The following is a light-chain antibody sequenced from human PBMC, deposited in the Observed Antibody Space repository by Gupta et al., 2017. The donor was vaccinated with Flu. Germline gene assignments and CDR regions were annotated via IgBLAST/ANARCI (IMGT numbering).Light chain of an antibody. CDR1: QSISSW. CDR3: QQYNSYSYT. J-gene: IGKJ2*01. Sequence: GDRVTITCRASQSISSWLAWYRQKPGKAPKLLIYKASSLESGVPSRFSGSGSGTEFTLTISSLQPDDFATYYCQQYNSYSYTFGQGTKLEIK. CDR2: KAS. V-gene: IGKV1-5*03.